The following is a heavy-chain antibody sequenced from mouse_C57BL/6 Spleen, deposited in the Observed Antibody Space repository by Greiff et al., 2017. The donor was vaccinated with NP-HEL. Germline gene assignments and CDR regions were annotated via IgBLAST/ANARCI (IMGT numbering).Heavy chain of an antibody. CDR2: IYPGSGST. J-gene: IGHJ4*01. D-gene: IGHD1-1*01. CDR3: ARGYYGRTYYARDY. V-gene: IGHV1-55*01. CDR1: GYTFTSYW. Sequence: QVQLQQPGAELVKPGASVKLSCKASGYTFTSYWMTWVKQRPGQGLEWIGDIYPGSGSTTYNEKFKSKATLTVDTSSSTAYMQLSSLTSEDSAVYYGARGYYGRTYYARDYWGQGTSLTVSS.